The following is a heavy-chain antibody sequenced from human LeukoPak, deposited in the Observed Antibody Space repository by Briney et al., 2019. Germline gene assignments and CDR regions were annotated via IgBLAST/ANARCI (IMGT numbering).Heavy chain of an antibody. CDR3: VRLTSSWYQDWYFDL. Sequence: PDTLSLTCTVSSGSISNYDWSWLRQPAGEALEWIGRIYTSGSTNFNPSLKSRVTMSVDTYKKQFSLKMSYVTAADTAVYYCVRLTSSWYQDWYFDLWGRGTLVTVSS. D-gene: IGHD6-13*01. V-gene: IGHV4-4*07. J-gene: IGHJ2*01. CDR2: IYTSGST. CDR1: SGSISNYD.